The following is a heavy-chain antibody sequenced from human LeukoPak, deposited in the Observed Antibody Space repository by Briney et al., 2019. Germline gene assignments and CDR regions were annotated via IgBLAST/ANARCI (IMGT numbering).Heavy chain of an antibody. CDR3: ARGIGVSRYSDWLLTNTGGNFDY. V-gene: IGHV4-34*01. J-gene: IGHJ4*02. CDR1: GGSFSGYY. Sequence: SETLSLTCAVYGGSFSGYYWSWIRQPPGKGLEWIGEINHSGSTNYNPSLKSRVTISVDTSKNQFSLKLSSVTAADTAVYYCARGIGVSRYSDWLLTNTGGNFDYWGQGTLVTVSS. D-gene: IGHD3-9*01. CDR2: INHSGST.